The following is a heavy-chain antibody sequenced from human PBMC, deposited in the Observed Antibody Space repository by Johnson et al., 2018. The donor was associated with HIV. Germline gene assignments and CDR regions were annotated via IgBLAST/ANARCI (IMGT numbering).Heavy chain of an antibody. J-gene: IGHJ3*02. D-gene: IGHD3-22*01. CDR2: ISSSGSTI. CDR1: GFTFSDYY. V-gene: IGHV3-11*04. Sequence: QVQLVESGGGLVKPGGSLRLSCAASGFTFSDYYMSWIRQAPGKGLEWVSYISSSGSTIYYADSVKGRFTISRDNAKNSLYLQMSSLRAEDTTIYYCARPGVVVTPPDAFDIWGQGTMVTVSS. CDR3: ARPGVVVTPPDAFDI.